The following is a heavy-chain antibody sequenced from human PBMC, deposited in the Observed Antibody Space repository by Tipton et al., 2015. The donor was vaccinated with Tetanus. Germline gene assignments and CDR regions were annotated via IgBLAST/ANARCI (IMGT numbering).Heavy chain of an antibody. CDR1: GGSMSNNY. Sequence: LSLTCTVSGGSMSNNYWSWIRQPPGKGLEWIAYIFHSGSTNYSPSLKSRVAISMDTSKNQISLKLTSVTAADTAVYYCARDPWLDYWGQGTLVTVSS. CDR3: ARDPWLDY. V-gene: IGHV4-59*01. J-gene: IGHJ4*02. CDR2: IFHSGST.